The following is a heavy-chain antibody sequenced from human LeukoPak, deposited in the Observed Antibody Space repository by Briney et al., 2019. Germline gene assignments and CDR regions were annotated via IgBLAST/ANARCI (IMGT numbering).Heavy chain of an antibody. J-gene: IGHJ4*02. CDR3: ARTLRGYSYGPFDY. D-gene: IGHD5-18*01. CDR2: IYYSGST. Sequence: SETLSLTCTVSGGSISSSSYYWGWIRQPPGKGLEWIGSIYYSGSTNYNPSLKSRVTISVDTSKNQFSLKLSSVTAADTAVYYCARTLRGYSYGPFDYWGQGTLVTVSS. V-gene: IGHV4-39*07. CDR1: GGSISSSSYY.